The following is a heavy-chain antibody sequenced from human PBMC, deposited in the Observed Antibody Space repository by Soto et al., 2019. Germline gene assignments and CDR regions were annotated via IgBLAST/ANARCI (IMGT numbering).Heavy chain of an antibody. CDR1: GGSISSYY. D-gene: IGHD3-10*01. CDR3: ARQLRSHWFDP. J-gene: IGHJ5*02. CDR2: IYYSGST. V-gene: IGHV4-59*01. Sequence: SETLSLTCTVSGGSISSYYWSWIRQPPGKGLEWIGYIYYSGSTNYNPSLKSRVTISVDMSKNQFSLKLSSVTAADTAVYYCARQLRSHWFDPLGQGTLVTVSS.